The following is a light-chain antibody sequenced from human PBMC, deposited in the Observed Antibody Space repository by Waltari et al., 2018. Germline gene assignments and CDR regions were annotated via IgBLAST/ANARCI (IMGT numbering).Light chain of an antibody. V-gene: IGLV2-11*01. CDR1: NYDVGYYNY. Sequence: QSALTQPRSVSESPGQSVTISCTGTNYDVGYYNYVSWYQHHPGKAPKLMIYDVTNRPSGVPDRFSGSKYGNTASLTISGLQAEDEADYYCSSYSGTYPLLFGGGTKLTVL. CDR2: DVT. J-gene: IGLJ3*02. CDR3: SSYSGTYPLL.